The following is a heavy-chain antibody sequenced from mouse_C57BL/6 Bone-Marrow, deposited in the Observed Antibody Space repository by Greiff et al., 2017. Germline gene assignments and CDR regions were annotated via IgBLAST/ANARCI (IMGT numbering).Heavy chain of an antibody. CDR1: GYTFTSYW. D-gene: IGHD2-5*01. J-gene: IGHJ1*03. Sequence: VQLQQSGAELVKPGASVKMSCKASGYTFTSYWITWVKQRPGQGLEWIGDIYPGSGSTNYNEKFKSKATLTVDTSSSTAYMQLSSLTSEDSAVYSGARPSFSNYWYFDVWGTGTTVTVSS. CDR3: ARPSFSNYWYFDV. CDR2: IYPGSGST. V-gene: IGHV1-55*01.